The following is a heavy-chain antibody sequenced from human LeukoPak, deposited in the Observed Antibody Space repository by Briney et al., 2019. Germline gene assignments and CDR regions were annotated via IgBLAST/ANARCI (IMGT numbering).Heavy chain of an antibody. Sequence: PGGSLRLSCAASGFTVSSNYMSWVRQAPGKGLEWVSVIYSGGSTYYADSVKGRFTISRDNSKNTLYLQMNSLRAEDTAVYYCARGGPGRQGDYYFDYWGQGTLVTVSS. CDR2: IYSGGST. CDR1: GFTVSSNY. V-gene: IGHV3-53*01. CDR3: ARGGPGRQGDYYFDY. J-gene: IGHJ4*02. D-gene: IGHD3-10*01.